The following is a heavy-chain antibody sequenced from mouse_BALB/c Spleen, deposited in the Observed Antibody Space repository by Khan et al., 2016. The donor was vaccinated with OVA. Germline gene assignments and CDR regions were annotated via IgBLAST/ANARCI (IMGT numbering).Heavy chain of an antibody. CDR3: ASGNYYGSNSWFAY. V-gene: IGHV9-3*02. Sequence: QVQLKESGPELKKPGETVKISCKASGYTFTNYGINWVKQAPGKGLKWMGWINTNTGEPTYAEEFKGRFAFSLETSASTAYLQLNNLKNEDTATYFCASGNYYGSNSWFAYWGQVTLVTVSA. J-gene: IGHJ3*01. CDR2: INTNTGEP. D-gene: IGHD1-1*01. CDR1: GYTFTNYG.